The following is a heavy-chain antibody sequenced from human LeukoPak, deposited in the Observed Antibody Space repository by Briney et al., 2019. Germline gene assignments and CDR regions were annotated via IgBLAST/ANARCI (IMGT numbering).Heavy chain of an antibody. CDR2: IRYDGSNK. Sequence: GGSLRLSCAASGFTFSSYGMHWVRQAPGKGLEWVAFIRYDGSNKYYADSVKGRCTISRDNSKNTLYLQMNSLRAEDTAVYYCAKEENRYCSSTSCAYFDYWGQGTLVTVSS. CDR3: AKEENRYCSSTSCAYFDY. D-gene: IGHD2-2*01. CDR1: GFTFSSYG. J-gene: IGHJ4*02. V-gene: IGHV3-30*02.